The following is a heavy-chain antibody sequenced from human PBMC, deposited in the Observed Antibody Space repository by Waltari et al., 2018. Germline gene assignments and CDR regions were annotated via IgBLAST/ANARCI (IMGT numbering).Heavy chain of an antibody. Sequence: VQLVQSGAEVKKPGATVKISCKVSGYTFTDYYMHWVQQAPGKGLEWMGGIIPIFGTANYAQKFQGRVTITTDESTSTAYMELSSLRSEDTAVYYCARDQGLLLLRYWGQGTLVTVSS. D-gene: IGHD3-22*01. J-gene: IGHJ4*02. CDR1: GYTFTDYY. CDR2: IIPIFGTA. CDR3: ARDQGLLLLRY. V-gene: IGHV1-69*05.